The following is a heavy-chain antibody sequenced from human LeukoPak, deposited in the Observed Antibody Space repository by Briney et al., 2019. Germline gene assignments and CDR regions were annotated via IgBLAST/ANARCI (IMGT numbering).Heavy chain of an antibody. J-gene: IGHJ4*02. CDR2: INHSGST. V-gene: IGHV4-34*01. D-gene: IGHD3-10*01. Sequence: SETLSLTCAVYGGSFSGYYWSWIRQPPGKGLEWIGEINHSGSTNYNPSLKSRVTISVDTSKNQFPLKLSSVTAADTAVYYCARATLLWFGDYFDYWGQGTLVTVSS. CDR1: GGSFSGYY. CDR3: ARATLLWFGDYFDY.